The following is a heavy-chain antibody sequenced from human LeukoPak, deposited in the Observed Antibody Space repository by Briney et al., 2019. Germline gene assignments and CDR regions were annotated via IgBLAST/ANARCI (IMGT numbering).Heavy chain of an antibody. V-gene: IGHV4-34*01. D-gene: IGHD2-2*01. CDR3: ARGTPLNCSSTSCGSFDP. J-gene: IGHJ5*02. CDR1: GGSFSGYY. Sequence: SETLSLTCAVYGGSFSGYYWSWIRQPPGKGLEWIGEINHSGSTNYNPSLKSRVTISVDTSKNQFSLKLSSVTAADTAVYYCARGTPLNCSSTSCGSFDPWGQGTLVTVSS. CDR2: INHSGST.